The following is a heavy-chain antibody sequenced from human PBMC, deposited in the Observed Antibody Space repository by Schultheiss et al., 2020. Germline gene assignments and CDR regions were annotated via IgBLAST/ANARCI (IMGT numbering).Heavy chain of an antibody. D-gene: IGHD1-1*01. CDR3: ARDCPAQLSAHGWFDP. CDR1: GGSISSSSYY. CDR2: IYYSGST. Sequence: SETLSLTCTVSGGSISSSSYYWGWIRQPPGKGLEWIGYIYYSGSTYYNPSLKSRVTISVDTSKNQFSLKLSSVTAADTAVYYCARDCPAQLSAHGWFDPWGQGTRVTVSS. J-gene: IGHJ5*02. V-gene: IGHV4-31*03.